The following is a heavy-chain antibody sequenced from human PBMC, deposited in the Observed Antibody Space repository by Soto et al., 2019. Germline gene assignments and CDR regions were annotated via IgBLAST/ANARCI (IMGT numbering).Heavy chain of an antibody. CDR1: GGTFSSYA. CDR3: ARPHSSGYFRAGGWFYP. J-gene: IGHJ5*02. D-gene: IGHD3-22*01. V-gene: IGHV1-69*01. Sequence: QVQLVQSGAEVKKPGSSVKVSCKASGGTFSSYAISWVRQAPGQGLEWMGGSIPSFGTANYAQKFHGRGTITADESTSTAYMELSSLRSDDTAVYYCARPHSSGYFRAGGWFYPWGQGTLVTVSS. CDR2: SIPSFGTA.